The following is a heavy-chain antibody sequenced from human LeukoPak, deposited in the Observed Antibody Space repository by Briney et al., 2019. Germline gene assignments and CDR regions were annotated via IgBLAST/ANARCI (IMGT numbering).Heavy chain of an antibody. CDR3: AREMATISDY. D-gene: IGHD5-24*01. CDR1: GGTFSSYA. Sequence: ASVKVSCKASGGTFSSYAISWVRQAPGQGLEWMGIINSSGGSTSYAQKFQGRVTMTRDTSTSTVYMELSSLRSEDTAVYNCAREMATISDYWGQGTLVTVSS. V-gene: IGHV1-46*01. CDR2: INSSGGST. J-gene: IGHJ4*02.